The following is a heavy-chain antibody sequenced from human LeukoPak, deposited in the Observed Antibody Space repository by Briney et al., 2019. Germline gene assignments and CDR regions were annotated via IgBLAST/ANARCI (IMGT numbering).Heavy chain of an antibody. CDR3: AKAPYRSGSYYNDY. CDR1: GFTISNYG. Sequence: GGSLRLSCVASGFTISNYGMTWVRQAPGKGLEWVSAISVSGGFTYFTDSVEGRFTMSRDDSKNTLFLQMNSLRAEDTAVYYCAKAPYRSGSYYNDYWGQGTLVTVSS. V-gene: IGHV3-23*01. CDR2: ISVSGGFT. D-gene: IGHD3-10*01. J-gene: IGHJ4*02.